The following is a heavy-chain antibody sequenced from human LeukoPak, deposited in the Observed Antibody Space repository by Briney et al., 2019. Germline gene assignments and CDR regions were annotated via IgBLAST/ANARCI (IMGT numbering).Heavy chain of an antibody. Sequence: ASVKVSCKASGYIFTSYAMNWVRQARRQGLEWMGWINTKTGNPTYAQGFTGRFVFSLDTSVSTAYLQISSLKAEDTAVYYCARQTSASYSGGLDYWGQGTLVTVSS. CDR3: ARQTSASYSGGLDY. V-gene: IGHV7-4-1*02. CDR1: GYIFTSYA. CDR2: INTKTGNP. J-gene: IGHJ4*02. D-gene: IGHD1-26*01.